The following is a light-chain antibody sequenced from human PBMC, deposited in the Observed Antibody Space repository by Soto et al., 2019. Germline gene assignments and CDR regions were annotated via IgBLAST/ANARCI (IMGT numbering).Light chain of an antibody. CDR3: QQYYASPIT. Sequence: IVMTQSPDSLAMSLGERAAINCKSSQTIFSTSYNKSYLSWYQKKSGQPPRLLIYWASTREPGVPDRFSGSGSGTDFTLTINSLQPEDVAVYYRQQYYASPITFGQGTRLEIK. J-gene: IGKJ5*01. V-gene: IGKV4-1*01. CDR2: WAS. CDR1: QTIFSTSYNKSY.